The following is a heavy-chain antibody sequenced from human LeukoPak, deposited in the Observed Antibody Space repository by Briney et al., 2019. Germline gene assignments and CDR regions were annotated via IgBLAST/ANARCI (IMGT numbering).Heavy chain of an antibody. CDR2: ISGSGGST. J-gene: IGHJ2*01. CDR3: AKDRAINWNDVEYFDL. CDR1: GFTFSSYA. D-gene: IGHD1-1*01. V-gene: IGHV3-23*01. Sequence: GSLRLSCAASGFTFSSYAMSWVRQAPGKGLEWVSAISGSGGSTYYADSVKGRFTISRDNSKNTLYLQMNSLRAEDTAVYYCAKDRAINWNDVEYFDLWGRGTLVTVSS.